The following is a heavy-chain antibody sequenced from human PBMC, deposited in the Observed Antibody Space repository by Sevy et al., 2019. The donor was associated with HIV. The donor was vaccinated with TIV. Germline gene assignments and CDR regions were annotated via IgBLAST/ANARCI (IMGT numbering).Heavy chain of an antibody. CDR1: GFTFGDYA. Sequence: GGSLRLSCTASGFTFGDYAMSWFRQAPGKGLEWVGFIRSKAYGGTTEYAGLVKGRFTISRDDSKSIGYLQMSSLKTEDTAVYYCTRDKCSSTSCYSRYYYYYGMDVWGQGTTVTVSS. V-gene: IGHV3-49*03. J-gene: IGHJ6*02. D-gene: IGHD2-2*01. CDR2: IRSKAYGGTT. CDR3: TRDKCSSTSCYSRYYYYYGMDV.